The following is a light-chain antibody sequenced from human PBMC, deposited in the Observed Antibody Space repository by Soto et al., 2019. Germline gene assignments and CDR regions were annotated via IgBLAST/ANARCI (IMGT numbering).Light chain of an antibody. J-gene: IGKJ2*01. CDR2: KAS. CDR1: QSISSW. CDR3: QQYNSL. Sequence: DIQMTQSPSTLSASVGDRVTITCRASQSISSWLAWYQQKPGKAPKLLIYKASSLESGVPSRFSGSGSGTEFTLTISSLQPDDFANYYCQQYNSLFGQGTKLEIK. V-gene: IGKV1-5*03.